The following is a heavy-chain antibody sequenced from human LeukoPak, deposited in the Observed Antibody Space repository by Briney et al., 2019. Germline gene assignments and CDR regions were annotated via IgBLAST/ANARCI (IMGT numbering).Heavy chain of an antibody. CDR1: GFTFSSYG. J-gene: IGHJ6*02. CDR2: IWDDGSNK. Sequence: GGSLRLSCAASGFTFSSYGMHWVRQAPGKGLEWVAVIWDDGSNKYYADSVKGRFTISRDNSKNTLYLQMNSLRAEDTAVYYCAKGDGYNPPAYYYYGMDVWGQGTTVTVSS. V-gene: IGHV3-30*02. D-gene: IGHD5-24*01. CDR3: AKGDGYNPPAYYYYGMDV.